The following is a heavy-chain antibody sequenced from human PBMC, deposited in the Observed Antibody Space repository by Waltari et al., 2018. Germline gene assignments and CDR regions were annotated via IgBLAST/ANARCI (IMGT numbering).Heavy chain of an antibody. J-gene: IGHJ4*02. D-gene: IGHD1-7*01. CDR2: ISADSGST. CDR3: TRVTNWSYDE. Sequence: EVQLLGSGGGLVQPGGSLRLSCAASGFTFSGYVMSWVRPAPGEGLEWFSRISADSGSTYYGDSVKGRFTISRDNSRNTLYLQMDSLKSEDTATYYCTRVTNWSYDEWGQGTLVTVSS. CDR1: GFTFSGYV. V-gene: IGHV3-23*01.